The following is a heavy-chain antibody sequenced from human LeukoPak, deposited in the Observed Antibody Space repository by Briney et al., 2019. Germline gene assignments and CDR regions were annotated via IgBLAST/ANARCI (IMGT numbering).Heavy chain of an antibody. Sequence: GGSLRLSCAASGFTFSSYWMSWVRQAPGKGLEWVANIKQDGSEKYYVDSVKGRFTISRDNAKNSLYLQMNSLRAEDTAVYYCARESRSYFDWLLNDYWGQGTLVTVSS. CDR1: GFTFSSYW. V-gene: IGHV3-7*01. J-gene: IGHJ4*02. CDR2: IKQDGSEK. CDR3: ARESRSYFDWLLNDY. D-gene: IGHD3-9*01.